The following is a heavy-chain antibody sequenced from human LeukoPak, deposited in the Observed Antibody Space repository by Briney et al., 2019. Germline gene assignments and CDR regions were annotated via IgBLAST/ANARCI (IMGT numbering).Heavy chain of an antibody. V-gene: IGHV1-18*01. Sequence: ASVKVSCKASGYTFTNYGISWVRQAPGQGLEWMGWISSYDGNTKHAQKLQGRVTMTTDTSTSTAYMELSRLRSDDTAVYYCARGDTAMFYYWGQGTLVTVSS. CDR1: GYTFTNYG. CDR3: ARGDTAMFYY. J-gene: IGHJ4*02. CDR2: ISSYDGNT. D-gene: IGHD5-18*01.